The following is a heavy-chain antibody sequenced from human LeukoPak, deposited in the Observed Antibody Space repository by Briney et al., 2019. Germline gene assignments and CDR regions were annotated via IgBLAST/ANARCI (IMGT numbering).Heavy chain of an antibody. J-gene: IGHJ6*02. CDR1: GGSISGYY. Sequence: SETLSLTCTVSGGSISGYYWSWIRQPPGKGLEWIGYIYYSGSTNYNPSLKSRVTISVDTSKNQFSLKLSSVTAADTAVYYCAGSPDKYYYGMDVWGQGTTVTVSS. CDR2: IYYSGST. CDR3: AGSPDKYYYGMDV. V-gene: IGHV4-59*01. D-gene: IGHD1-14*01.